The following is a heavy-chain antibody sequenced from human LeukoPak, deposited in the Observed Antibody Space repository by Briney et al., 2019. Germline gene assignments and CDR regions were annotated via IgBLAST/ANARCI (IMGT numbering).Heavy chain of an antibody. Sequence: PGGSLRLSCAASGSTFSSNGMHWVRQAPGKGLEWVAVIWYDGSKKYYADSVKGRFTISRDNSKNTLDLQMDSLRAEDTAVYYCARMSGSHIDYWGQGTLVTVSS. CDR2: IWYDGSKK. CDR3: ARMSGSHIDY. J-gene: IGHJ4*02. V-gene: IGHV3-33*01. D-gene: IGHD1-26*01. CDR1: GSTFSSNG.